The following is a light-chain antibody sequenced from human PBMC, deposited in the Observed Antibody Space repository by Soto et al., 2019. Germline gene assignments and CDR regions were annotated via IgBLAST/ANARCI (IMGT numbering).Light chain of an antibody. V-gene: IGLV2-14*01. CDR3: SSDSRSSTLV. CDR1: SSDVGGYNY. CDR2: DVS. J-gene: IGLJ2*01. Sequence: QSALTLPASVSGSPGQSITISCTGTSSDVGGYNYVSWYQQHPGKAPKLMIYDVSNRPSGVSNRFSGSKSGNTASLTISGLQAEDEADYYCSSDSRSSTLVFGGGTKLTVL.